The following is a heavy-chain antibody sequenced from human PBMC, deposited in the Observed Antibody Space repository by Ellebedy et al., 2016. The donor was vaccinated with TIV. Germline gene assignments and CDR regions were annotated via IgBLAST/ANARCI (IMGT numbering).Heavy chain of an antibody. CDR1: GFTFSRDW. Sequence: GESLKISXAASGFTFSRDWMHWVRQAPGKGLVWVSQINPDGTTTMYADSVKGRFTISRDNSKDTVYLQMNSLRAEDTAVYYCARRGRGPVGLDYWGQGTLVTVSS. J-gene: IGHJ4*02. V-gene: IGHV3-74*03. CDR2: INPDGTTT. CDR3: ARRGRGPVGLDY. D-gene: IGHD3-10*01.